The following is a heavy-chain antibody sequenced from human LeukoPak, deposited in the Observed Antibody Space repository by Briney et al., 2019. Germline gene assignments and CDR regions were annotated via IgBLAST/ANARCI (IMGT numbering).Heavy chain of an antibody. V-gene: IGHV3-11*01. J-gene: IGHJ4*02. CDR2: IGGSGATI. CDR1: GFTLSDYY. CDR3: ARDPDFWTGYYTFDY. D-gene: IGHD3/OR15-3a*01. Sequence: PGGSLRLSCAASGFTLSDYYVSWVRQAPGKGLEWVSYIGGSGATIYYADSVKVRFTISRDNAKNSLSLQMNSLRAEDTAVYYCARDPDFWTGYYTFDYWGQGTLVTVSS.